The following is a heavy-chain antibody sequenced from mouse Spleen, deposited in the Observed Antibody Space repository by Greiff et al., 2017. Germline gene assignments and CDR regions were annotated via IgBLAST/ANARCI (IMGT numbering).Heavy chain of an antibody. D-gene: IGHD3-2*01. J-gene: IGHJ3*01. CDR3: ASQGVGANLDSSGASAY. CDR1: GYTFTSHW. V-gene: IGHV1-56*01. CDR2: IFPGSGST. Sequence: QVQLQQSGPELVRPGASVKISCKAPGYTFTSHWMQGVRQRPGQGLEWIGEIFPGSGSTYYNEKFKGKATLTVDTSSSTAYMQVSSMTSEDSAVYFCASQGVGANLDSSGASAYWGQGTLVTVSA.